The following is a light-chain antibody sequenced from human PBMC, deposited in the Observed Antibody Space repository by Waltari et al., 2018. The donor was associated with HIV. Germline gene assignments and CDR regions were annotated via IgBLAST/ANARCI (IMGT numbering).Light chain of an antibody. Sequence: QSVLTQPPSASGTPGHRVTISCSGSSSNIGSYTVNWYQHLPATAPKLLIFRNIQRPSGVPDRFSASKSGAAASLAFSGLQSEDEADYYCAAWDDSLNGYVFGTGTRVTVL. V-gene: IGLV1-44*01. CDR2: RNI. J-gene: IGLJ1*01. CDR3: AAWDDSLNGYV. CDR1: SSNIGSYT.